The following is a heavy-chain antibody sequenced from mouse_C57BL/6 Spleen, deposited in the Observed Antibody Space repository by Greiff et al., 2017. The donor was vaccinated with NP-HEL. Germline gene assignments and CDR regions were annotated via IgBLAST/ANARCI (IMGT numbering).Heavy chain of an antibody. CDR2: ISSGGSYT. J-gene: IGHJ2*01. Sequence: EVKVVESGGDLVKPGGSLKLSCAASGFTFSSYGMSWVRQTPDKRLEWVATISSGGSYTYYPDSVKGRFTISRDNAKNTLYLQMSSLKSEDTAMYYCARLSWDDSYFDYWGQGTTLTVSS. V-gene: IGHV5-6*01. D-gene: IGHD4-1*01. CDR3: ARLSWDDSYFDY. CDR1: GFTFSSYG.